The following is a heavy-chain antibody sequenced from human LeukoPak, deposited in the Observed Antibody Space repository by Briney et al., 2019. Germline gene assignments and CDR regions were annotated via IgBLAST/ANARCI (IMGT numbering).Heavy chain of an antibody. CDR1: GDSISSDGNY. D-gene: IGHD1-26*01. J-gene: IGHJ4*02. CDR3: ARGVGATVRVFDY. V-gene: IGHV4-31*03. CDR2: IYDSGST. Sequence: TSETLSLTCSVSGDSISSDGNYWRWIRQHPGKGLEWIVYIYDSGSTYYSPSLKSRVIISEDTSKNQFSLKLSSVTAADTAVYYCARGVGATVRVFDYWGQGALVTVSS.